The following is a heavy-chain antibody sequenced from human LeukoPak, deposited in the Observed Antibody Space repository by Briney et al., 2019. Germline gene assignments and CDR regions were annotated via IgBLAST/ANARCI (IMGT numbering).Heavy chain of an antibody. V-gene: IGHV3-48*01. CDR3: ARDYVYAFDY. J-gene: IGHJ4*02. D-gene: IGHD2/OR15-2a*01. CDR2: ISGDGNAK. CDR1: GFSFSSYS. Sequence: PGGSLRLSCAASGFSFSSYSINWVRQAPGEGVERVSYISGDGNAKHYTDPVKGRFTISRDNAKNALYLQMNSLRAEDTAVYFCARDYVYAFDYWGQGTLVTVSS.